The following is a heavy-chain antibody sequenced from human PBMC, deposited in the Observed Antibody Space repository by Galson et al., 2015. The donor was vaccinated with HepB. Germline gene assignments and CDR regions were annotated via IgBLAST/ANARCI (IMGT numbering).Heavy chain of an antibody. Sequence: SETLSLTCAVYGGSFSGYYWSWIRQPPGKGLEWIGEIDHSGSTNYNPSLESRVTMSLDTSKNRFSLKLTYVTAADTAVYYCVRAVYYDFWNGFGPWGQGTLVTVSS. CDR2: IDHSGST. CDR1: GGSFSGYY. D-gene: IGHD3-3*01. J-gene: IGHJ5*02. V-gene: IGHV4-34*01. CDR3: VRAVYYDFWNGFGP.